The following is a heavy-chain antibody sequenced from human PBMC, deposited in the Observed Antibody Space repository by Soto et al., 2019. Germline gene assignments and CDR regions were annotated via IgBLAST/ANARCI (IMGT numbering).Heavy chain of an antibody. Sequence: QVQLVQSGAEVKKPGASVKVSCKASGYTFTSYDINWVRQATGQGLEWMGWMNPNSGNTGYAQKCSGTGNMMITTAIITACMELGSLGAGDRAVYYCVRVGSRRRWLGYGMDVWGQGTTVTVSS. J-gene: IGHJ6*02. CDR2: MNPNSGNT. V-gene: IGHV1-8*01. CDR3: VRVGSRRRWLGYGMDV. CDR1: GYTFTSYD. D-gene: IGHD3-10*01.